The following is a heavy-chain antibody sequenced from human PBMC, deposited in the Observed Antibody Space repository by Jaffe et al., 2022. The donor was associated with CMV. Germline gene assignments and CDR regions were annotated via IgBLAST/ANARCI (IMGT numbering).Heavy chain of an antibody. CDR3: ARRMITMIVGDAFDI. CDR1: GGSISSSSYY. Sequence: QLQLQESGPGLVKPSETLSLTCTVSGGSISSSSYYWGWIRQPPGKGLEWIGSIYYSGSTYYNPSLKSRVTISVDTSKNQFSLKLSSVTAADTAVYYCARRMITMIVGDAFDIWGQGTMVTVSS. D-gene: IGHD3-22*01. V-gene: IGHV4-39*01. CDR2: IYYSGST. J-gene: IGHJ3*02.